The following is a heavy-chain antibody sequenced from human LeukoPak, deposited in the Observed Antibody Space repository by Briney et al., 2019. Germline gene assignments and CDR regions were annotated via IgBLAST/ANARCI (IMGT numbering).Heavy chain of an antibody. J-gene: IGHJ4*02. CDR3: ARGRFGGNTVMKY. D-gene: IGHD3-10*01. CDR2: INHSGST. V-gene: IGHV4-34*01. Sequence: SETLSLTCAVYGGSFSGYYWSWIRQPPGKGLEWIGEINHSGSTNYNPSLKSRVTISVDTSKNQFSLKLSSVTAADTAVYYCARGRFGGNTVMKYWGQGTLVTVSS. CDR1: GGSFSGYY.